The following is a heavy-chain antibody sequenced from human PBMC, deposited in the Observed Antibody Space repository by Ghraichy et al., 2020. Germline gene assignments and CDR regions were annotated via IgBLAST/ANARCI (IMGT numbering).Heavy chain of an antibody. CDR3: ARDSVITGYYYHGMDV. D-gene: IGHD4-11*01. J-gene: IGHJ6*02. Sequence: SETLSLTCTVSGGSVSSGSYYWSWIRQPPGKGLEWIGYVYYSGSTNYNSSLKSRVTISVDTSKNQFSLKLSSVTAADTAVYYCARDSVITGYYYHGMDVWGRGTTVTVSS. CDR1: GGSVSSGSYY. CDR2: VYYSGST. V-gene: IGHV4-61*01.